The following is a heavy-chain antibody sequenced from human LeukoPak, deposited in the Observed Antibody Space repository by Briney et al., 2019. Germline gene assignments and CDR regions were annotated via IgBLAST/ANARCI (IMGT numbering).Heavy chain of an antibody. V-gene: IGHV3-33*01. J-gene: IGHJ6*02. CDR1: GFTFSSYG. Sequence: GGSLRLSCAASGFTFSSYGMHWVRQAPGKGLEWVAVIWYDGSNKYYADSVKGRFTISRDNSKNTLYLQMNSLRAEDTAVYYCARARPGWNSNYYYYGMDVWGQGTTVTVSS. CDR3: ARARPGWNSNYYYYGMDV. CDR2: IWYDGSNK. D-gene: IGHD1-7*01.